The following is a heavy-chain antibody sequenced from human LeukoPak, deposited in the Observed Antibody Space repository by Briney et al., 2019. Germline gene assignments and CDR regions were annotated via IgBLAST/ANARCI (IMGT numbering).Heavy chain of an antibody. CDR2: IWYDGSDK. D-gene: IGHD3-16*01. CDR1: GFTFSSHG. J-gene: IGHJ4*02. V-gene: IGHV3-33*01. CDR3: ARDRVLHYFDY. Sequence: PGGSLRLSCAASGFTFSSHGMHWVRQAPGRGLEWVAVIWYDGSDKYYADSVKGRFTISRDNSKNTLYLQMTSLRADDTAVYYCARDRVLHYFDYWGQGALVTVSS.